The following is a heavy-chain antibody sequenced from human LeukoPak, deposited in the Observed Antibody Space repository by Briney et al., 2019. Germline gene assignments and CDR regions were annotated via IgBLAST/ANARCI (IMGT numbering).Heavy chain of an antibody. Sequence: GGAPRLSCAAPGFPVSSNYMSWGRPAPGKGLEWVSVIYSGGSTYYADSVKGRFTISRDNSKNTLYLQMNSLRAEDTVVYYCHSSGGDYWGQGTLVTVSS. CDR3: HSSGGDY. CDR2: IYSGGST. CDR1: GFPVSSNY. V-gene: IGHV3-66*01. D-gene: IGHD3-22*01. J-gene: IGHJ4*02.